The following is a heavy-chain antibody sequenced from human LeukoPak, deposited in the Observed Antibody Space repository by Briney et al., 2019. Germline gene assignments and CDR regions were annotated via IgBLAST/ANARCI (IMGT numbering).Heavy chain of an antibody. CDR1: GGSFSGYY. CDR3: ARARIAAER. J-gene: IGHJ4*02. V-gene: IGHV4-34*01. CDR2: INHSGST. Sequence: SETLSLTCAVYGGSFSGYYWSWIRQPPGKGLEWIGEINHSGSTNYNPSLKSRVTISVGTSKNQFSLKLSSVTAADTAVYYCARARIAAERWGQGTLVTVSS. D-gene: IGHD6-25*01.